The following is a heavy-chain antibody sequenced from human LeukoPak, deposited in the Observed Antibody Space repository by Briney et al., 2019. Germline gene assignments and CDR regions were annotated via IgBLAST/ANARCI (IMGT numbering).Heavy chain of an antibody. CDR3: ARESLSTVTTLDY. V-gene: IGHV4-4*07. CDR2: IYTTGST. CDR1: GGPFNNFY. J-gene: IGHJ4*02. Sequence: SETLSLTCTVSGGPFNNFYWSWLRQSAGKGLEWIGRIYTTGSTNYNPSLKSRVTMSVDTSKNQFSLKLSSVTAADTAVYYCARESLSTVTTLDYWGQGTLVTVSS. D-gene: IGHD4-17*01.